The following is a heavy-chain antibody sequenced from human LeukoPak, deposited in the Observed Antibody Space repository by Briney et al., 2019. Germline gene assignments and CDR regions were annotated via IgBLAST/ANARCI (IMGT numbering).Heavy chain of an antibody. D-gene: IGHD6-13*01. CDR3: ARGGSSWNNWFDP. J-gene: IGHJ5*02. CDR1: GGSINSYY. Sequence: SETLSLTCTVSGGSINSYYWSWIRQPAGKGLEWIGRIYSSGSTNYNPSLKRRVIMSVDTSKNQFSLKLGSMTAADTAVYYCARGGSSWNNWFDPWGQGTLVTVSS. CDR2: IYSSGST. V-gene: IGHV4-4*07.